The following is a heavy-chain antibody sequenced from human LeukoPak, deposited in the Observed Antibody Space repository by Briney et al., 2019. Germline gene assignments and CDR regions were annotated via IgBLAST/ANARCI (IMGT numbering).Heavy chain of an antibody. CDR2: INPNSGAT. Sequence: GASVEVSCKASGYTLTDYYLHWVRQAPGQGLKWMGWINPNSGATHYAQSFQARVTMTRDTSIASSYMELTGLESDDTAVYYCARGRRILGGPENAGDFFDFWGQGSLVTVSS. CDR3: ARGRRILGGPENAGDFFDF. J-gene: IGHJ4*01. D-gene: IGHD3-16*01. CDR1: GYTLTDYY. V-gene: IGHV1-2*02.